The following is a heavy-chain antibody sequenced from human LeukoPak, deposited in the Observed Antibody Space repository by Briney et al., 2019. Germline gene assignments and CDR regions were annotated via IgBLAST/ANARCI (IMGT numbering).Heavy chain of an antibody. J-gene: IGHJ3*02. CDR3: ATLYYEINAFDI. D-gene: IGHD3-22*01. Sequence: SETLSLTCTVSGGSISSYYWSWIRQPPGKGLEWIGYIYYSGSTNYNPSLKSRVTISVDTSKNQFSLKLSSVTAADTAVYYCATLYYEINAFDIWGQGTMVTVSS. V-gene: IGHV4-59*12. CDR1: GGSISSYY. CDR2: IYYSGST.